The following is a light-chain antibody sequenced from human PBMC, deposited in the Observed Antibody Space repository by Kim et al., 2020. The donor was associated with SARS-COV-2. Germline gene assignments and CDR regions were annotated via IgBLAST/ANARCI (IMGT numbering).Light chain of an antibody. J-gene: IGKJ4*01. CDR3: QKYNSAPLT. Sequence: PSVGNRVTITCRASQGISNYLAWYQQKPGKVPKLLIYAASTLQSGVPSRFSGSGSGTDFALTISSLQPEDVATYYCQKYNSAPLTFGGGTKVDIK. V-gene: IGKV1-27*01. CDR2: AAS. CDR1: QGISNY.